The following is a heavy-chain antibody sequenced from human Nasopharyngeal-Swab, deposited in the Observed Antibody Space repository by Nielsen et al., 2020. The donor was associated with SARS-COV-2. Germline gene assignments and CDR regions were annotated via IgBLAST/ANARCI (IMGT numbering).Heavy chain of an antibody. D-gene: IGHD2-8*01. CDR1: GGSFSASY. CDR2: ITDSGST. CDR3: ARGLSGIVPSPFLGLGSYYSYYYMDV. J-gene: IGHJ6*03. Sequence: SETLSLTCAVYGGSFSASYWGWIRQPPGKGLEWIGEITDSGSTNYNPSLKSRVTISVDTSKNQFSLKLSSVTAADTAVYYCARGLSGIVPSPFLGLGSYYSYYYMDVWGKGTTVTVSS. V-gene: IGHV4-34*01.